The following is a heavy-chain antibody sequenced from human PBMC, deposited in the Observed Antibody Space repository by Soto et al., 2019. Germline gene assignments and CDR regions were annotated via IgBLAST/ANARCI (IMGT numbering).Heavy chain of an antibody. CDR3: ARGKGQWLRSYNWFDP. Sequence: PSETLSLTCAVYGGSFSGYYWSWIRQPPGKGLEWIGEINHSGSTNYNPSLKSRVTISVDTSKNQFSLKLSSVTAADTAVYYCARGKGQWLRSYNWFDPWGQGTLVTVSS. V-gene: IGHV4-34*01. J-gene: IGHJ5*02. CDR2: INHSGST. D-gene: IGHD5-12*01. CDR1: GGSFSGYY.